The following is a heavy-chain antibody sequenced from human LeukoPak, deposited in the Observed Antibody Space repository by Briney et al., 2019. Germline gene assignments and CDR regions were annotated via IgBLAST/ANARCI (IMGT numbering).Heavy chain of an antibody. D-gene: IGHD3-16*02. V-gene: IGHV3-66*04. CDR2: IYSGGST. Sequence: GGSLRLSCAASEFSVGSNYMTWVRQAPGKGLEWVSLIYSGGSTYYADSVKGRFTISRDNSKNTLYLQMNSLRAEDTAVYYCAKRGAEVGVTVAPGDYWGQGTLVTVSS. CDR3: AKRGAEVGVTVAPGDY. J-gene: IGHJ4*02. CDR1: EFSVGSNY.